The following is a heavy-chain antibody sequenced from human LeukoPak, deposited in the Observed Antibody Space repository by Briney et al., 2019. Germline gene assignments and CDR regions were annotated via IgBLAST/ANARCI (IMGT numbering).Heavy chain of an antibody. J-gene: IGHJ4*02. CDR2: IYYSGST. Sequence: SETLSLTCTVSGGSISSGGYSWSWIRQHPGKGLEWIGYIYYSGSTYYNPSLKSRVTISVDTSKNQFSLKLSSVTAADTAVYYCAELELGNWGQGTLVTVSS. D-gene: IGHD1-7*01. CDR3: AELELGN. CDR1: GGSISSGGYS. V-gene: IGHV4-31*03.